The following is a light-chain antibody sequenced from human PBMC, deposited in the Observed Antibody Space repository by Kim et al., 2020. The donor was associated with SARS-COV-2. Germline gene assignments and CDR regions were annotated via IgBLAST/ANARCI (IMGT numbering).Light chain of an antibody. CDR3: QSYDSSNPWV. Sequence: KTVTISCTRSSGSIASNYVQWYQQRPGSAPTTVIYEDNQRPSGVPDRFSGSIDSSSNSAPLTISGLKTEDEADYYCQSYDSSNPWVFGGGTQLTVL. V-gene: IGLV6-57*03. CDR1: SGSIASNY. J-gene: IGLJ3*02. CDR2: EDN.